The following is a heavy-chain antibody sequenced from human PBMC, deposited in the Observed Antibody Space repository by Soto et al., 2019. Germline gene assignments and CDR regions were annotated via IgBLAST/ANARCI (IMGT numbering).Heavy chain of an antibody. CDR2: IIPIFGTA. J-gene: IGHJ6*02. CDR3: ASGCSCPYYYYGMDV. V-gene: IGHV1-69*12. CDR1: GGTFSSYA. Sequence: QVQLVQSGAEVKKPGSSVKVSCKASGGTFSSYAISWVRQAPGQGLEWMGGIIPIFGTANYAQKFQGRVTIXXAXAXXTAYMELSSLRSEDTAVYYCASGCSCPYYYYGMDVWGQGTTVTVSS. D-gene: IGHD6-6*01.